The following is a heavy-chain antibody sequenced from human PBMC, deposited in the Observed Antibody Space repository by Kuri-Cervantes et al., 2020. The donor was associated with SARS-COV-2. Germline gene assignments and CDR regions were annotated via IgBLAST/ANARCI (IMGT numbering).Heavy chain of an antibody. Sequence: GSLRLSCTVSGGSISSYYWSWIRQPPGKGLEWIGYIYDSGSTNYNPSLKSRVTISVDTSKNQFSLKLRSVTAADTAVYYCARGGPPYYYDSSGYRAYFQHWGQGALVTVSS. CDR2: IYDSGST. CDR1: GGSISSYY. D-gene: IGHD3-22*01. CDR3: ARGGPPYYYDSSGYRAYFQH. J-gene: IGHJ1*01. V-gene: IGHV4-59*01.